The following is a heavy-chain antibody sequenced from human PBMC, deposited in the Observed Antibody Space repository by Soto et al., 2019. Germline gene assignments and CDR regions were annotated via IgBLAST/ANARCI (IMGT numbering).Heavy chain of an antibody. CDR2: ISAYNGNT. V-gene: IGHV1-18*04. Sequence: ASVKVSCKASGYTFTSYGISWVRQAPGQGLEWMGWISAYNGNTNDAQKLQGRVTMTTDTSTSTAYMELRSLRSDDTAVYYCARDWHGGSPSDYWGQGTLVTVSS. CDR3: ARDWHGGSPSDY. CDR1: GYTFTSYG. J-gene: IGHJ4*02. D-gene: IGHD3-16*01.